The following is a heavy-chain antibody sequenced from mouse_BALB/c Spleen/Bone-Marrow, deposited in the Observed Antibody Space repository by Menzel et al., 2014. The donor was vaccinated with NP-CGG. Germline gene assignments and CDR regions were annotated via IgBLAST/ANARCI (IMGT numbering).Heavy chain of an antibody. Sequence: QVQLQQSGAELASPGAPGKMSCKASGYTFTDYTIQWVNKRPGQGLEWIGYVNPRSGYANYNQKFKDKATLTADKSSSTAFMQLSSLTSEDSAVYYRARPKGFALDYWGQGTALTVSS. CDR1: GYTFTDYT. V-gene: IGHV1-4*01. J-gene: IGHJ2*01. CDR2: VNPRSGYA. CDR3: ARPKGFALDY.